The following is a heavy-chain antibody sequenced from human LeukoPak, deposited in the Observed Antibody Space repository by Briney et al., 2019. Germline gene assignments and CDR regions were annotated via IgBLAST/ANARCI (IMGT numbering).Heavy chain of an antibody. D-gene: IGHD3-16*01. V-gene: IGHV3-48*03. CDR2: ISSSSSTI. CDR1: GFTFSNYD. CDR3: ARHLGEVVAAATPPRDVFDV. Sequence: GGSLRLSCAGTGFTFSNYDMSWVRQAPGKGLEWVSYISSSSSTIYYADSVRGRFTISRDNAKNSLYLQMNSLRADDTAIYYCARHLGEVVAAATPPRDVFDVWGQGTMVTVSS. J-gene: IGHJ3*01.